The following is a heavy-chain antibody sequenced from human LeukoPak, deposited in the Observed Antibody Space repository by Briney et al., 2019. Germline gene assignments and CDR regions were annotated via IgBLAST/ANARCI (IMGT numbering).Heavy chain of an antibody. V-gene: IGHV4-39*01. D-gene: IGHD4-11*01. Sequence: PSETLSLTCTVSGGSISGSSYYWGWIRQPPGKGLEWIGSIYYSGSTYYKPSLKSRVTMSVDTSKNQFSLKLSSVTAANTAVYYCARPQRYSNYALDYWGQGTLVTVSS. CDR2: IYYSGST. CDR1: GGSISGSSYY. CDR3: ARPQRYSNYALDY. J-gene: IGHJ4*02.